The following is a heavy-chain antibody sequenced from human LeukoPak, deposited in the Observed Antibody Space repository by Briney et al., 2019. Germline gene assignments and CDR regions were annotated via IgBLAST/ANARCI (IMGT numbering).Heavy chain of an antibody. D-gene: IGHD4-17*01. Sequence: GGSLRLSCAASGFTFSSYGMHWVRQAPGKGLEWVAYIQYDGSNEQFADSVKGRFSISRDSSKNILYLQVNSLRAEDTAVYYCARARGLGYGDYVRWFDPWGQGTLVTVSS. V-gene: IGHV3-30*02. CDR1: GFTFSSYG. CDR2: IQYDGSNE. CDR3: ARARGLGYGDYVRWFDP. J-gene: IGHJ5*02.